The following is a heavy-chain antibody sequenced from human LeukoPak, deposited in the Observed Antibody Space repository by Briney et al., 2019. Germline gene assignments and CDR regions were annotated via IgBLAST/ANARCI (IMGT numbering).Heavy chain of an antibody. CDR2: IWYDGSNK. D-gene: IGHD2-21*02. J-gene: IGHJ3*02. CDR3: ARDRMAYCGGDCPPEAFDI. Sequence: GGSLRLSCAASGFTYSDYSMNWFRQAPGKGLEWVAVIWYDGSNKYYADSVKGRFTISRDNAKNSLYLQMNSLRAEDTAVYYCARDRMAYCGGDCPPEAFDIWGQGTMVTVSS. V-gene: IGHV3-33*08. CDR1: GFTYSDYS.